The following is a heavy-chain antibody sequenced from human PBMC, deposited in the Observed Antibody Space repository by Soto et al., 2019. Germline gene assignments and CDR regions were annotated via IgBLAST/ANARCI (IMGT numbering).Heavy chain of an antibody. CDR1: GFTVSSNY. D-gene: IGHD3-3*01. V-gene: IGHV3-66*01. J-gene: IGHJ4*02. CDR3: AGTSALDY. CDR2: IYSGGST. Sequence: EVQLVESGGGLVQPGGSLTLSCAASGFTVSSNYMTWVRQAPGKGLEWVSLIYSGGSTYYADSVKGRFTISRDNSNNTLYLQLNRLRAEDTAVYYCAGTSALDYWGQGTLVTVSS.